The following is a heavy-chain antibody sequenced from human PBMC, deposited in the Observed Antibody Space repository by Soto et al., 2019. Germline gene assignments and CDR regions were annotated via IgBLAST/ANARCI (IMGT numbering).Heavy chain of an antibody. CDR3: AKDPSPQPTTVATPGWFDP. V-gene: IGHV4-31*03. CDR2: IYYTGST. D-gene: IGHD4-17*01. J-gene: IGHJ5*02. Sequence: SETLSLTCTVSGGSIRSGGYYWSWIRQHPGKCLEWIGYIYYTGSTYYNPSLKSRVTISVDTSKNQFSLKLSSVTAADTAVYYCAKDPSPQPTTVATPGWFDPWGQGTLVTVYS. CDR1: GGSIRSGGYY.